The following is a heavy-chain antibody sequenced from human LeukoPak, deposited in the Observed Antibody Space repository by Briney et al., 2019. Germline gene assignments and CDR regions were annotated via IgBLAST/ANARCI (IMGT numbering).Heavy chain of an antibody. J-gene: IGHJ4*02. CDR1: GHKFTSYW. CDR3: ARHIGLTTRYLDF. V-gene: IGHV5-51*01. Sequence: GESLQISCNGSGHKFTSYWIAWVCQMPGKGLGWMGMIYPDDSHTRYSPSFQGHVTISADKSITTAYLQWSSLKASDTAMYYCARHIGLTTRYLDFWGQGTLVTVSS. D-gene: IGHD4/OR15-4a*01. CDR2: IYPDDSHT.